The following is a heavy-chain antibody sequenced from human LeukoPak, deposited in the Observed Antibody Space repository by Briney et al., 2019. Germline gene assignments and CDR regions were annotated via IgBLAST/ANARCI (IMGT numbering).Heavy chain of an antibody. CDR2: ISGSGSGGST. V-gene: IGHV3-23*01. J-gene: IGHJ5*02. D-gene: IGHD3-10*01. CDR3: ARDARRFGEPRLFDP. CDR1: GFTFSSSA. Sequence: GGSLRLSCAASGFTFSSSAMSWVRQAPGKGLELVSNISGSGSGGSTYYADSVKGRFTISRDNSKNTLYLQMNSLRAEDTAVYYCARDARRFGEPRLFDPWGQGTLVTVSS.